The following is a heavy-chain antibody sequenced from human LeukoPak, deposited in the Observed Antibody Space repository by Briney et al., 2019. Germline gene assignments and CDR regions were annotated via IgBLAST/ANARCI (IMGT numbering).Heavy chain of an antibody. CDR1: GHTFTGFS. V-gene: IGHV1-2*02. Sequence: ASVKASCKASGHTFTGFSMHSVRQAPGQGLEWMGWINPNSGGTKYAQKFTGRVSMTRYTSISTAYMELSRLRSDDTAVYYCPRVPQYYYDSSGNDLDAFDIWGQGTMVTVSS. CDR3: PRVPQYYYDSSGNDLDAFDI. J-gene: IGHJ3*02. D-gene: IGHD3-22*01. CDR2: INPNSGGT.